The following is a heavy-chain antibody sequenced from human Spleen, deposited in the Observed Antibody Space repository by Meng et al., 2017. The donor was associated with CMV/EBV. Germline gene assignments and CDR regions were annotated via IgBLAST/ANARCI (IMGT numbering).Heavy chain of an antibody. CDR2: ISYDGSNK. CDR1: FPFSTYA. D-gene: IGHD2-2*01. CDR3: ARPVLPAAITKNCYFAL. V-gene: IGHV3-30*04. J-gene: IGHJ2*01. Sequence: FPFSTYAMHWVRQAPGKGLEWVAVISYDGSNKYYADSVKGRFTISRDSSKNTVNLQMNSLRAEDTAVYYCARPVLPAAITKNCYFALWGRGTLVTVSS.